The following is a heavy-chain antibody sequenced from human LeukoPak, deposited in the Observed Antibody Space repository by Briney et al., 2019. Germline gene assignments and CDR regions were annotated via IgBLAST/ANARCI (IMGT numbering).Heavy chain of an antibody. D-gene: IGHD5-12*01. CDR3: ARGNSGRDYYYYMDV. CDR1: GGSISSGSYY. CDR2: IYTSGST. J-gene: IGHJ6*03. V-gene: IGHV4-61*02. Sequence: SQTLSLTCTVSGGSISSGSYYWSWIRQPAGKGLEWIGRIYTSGSTNYNPSLKSRVTISVDTSKNQFSLKLSSVTAADTAVYYCARGNSGRDYYYYMDVWGKGTTVTISS.